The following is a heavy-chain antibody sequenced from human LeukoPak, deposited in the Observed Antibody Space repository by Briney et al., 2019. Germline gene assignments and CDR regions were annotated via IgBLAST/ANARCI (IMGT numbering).Heavy chain of an antibody. CDR2: IYHSGST. CDR1: GYSISSGYY. D-gene: IGHD2-2*01. Sequence: PSETLSLTCVVSGYSISSGYYWGWIRQPPGEGLEWIGSIYHSGSTYYNPSLKSRVTISVDTSKNQFSLKLSSVTAADTAVYYCARLGGRGCSSTSCYPLDYWGQGTLVTVYS. CDR3: ARLGGRGCSSTSCYPLDY. V-gene: IGHV4-38-2*01. J-gene: IGHJ4*02.